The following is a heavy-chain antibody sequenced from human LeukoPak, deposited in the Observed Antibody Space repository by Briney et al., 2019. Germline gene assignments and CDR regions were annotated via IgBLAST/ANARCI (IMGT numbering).Heavy chain of an antibody. J-gene: IGHJ4*02. Sequence: PGGSLRLSCAASGFTFSSYAMSWVRQAPGKGLEWVSAISGSGGSTYYADSVKGRFTISRDNSKNTLYLQMNSLRAEDTAVYYCAKDYYDFRSGYYTDYWGQGTLVTVSS. CDR2: ISGSGGST. CDR3: AKDYYDFRSGYYTDY. D-gene: IGHD3-3*01. V-gene: IGHV3-23*01. CDR1: GFTFSSYA.